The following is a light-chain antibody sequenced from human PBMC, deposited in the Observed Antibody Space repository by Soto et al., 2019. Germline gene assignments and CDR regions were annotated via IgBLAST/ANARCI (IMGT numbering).Light chain of an antibody. Sequence: QSALTQPASVSGSPGQSITISCTGTSSDVSGYNYVSWYQQHPGKVPKLMIYDVSNRPSGVSNRFSASKSGNTASLTISGLQAEDEADYYCSSYTSSSSLVFGGGTKLTVL. V-gene: IGLV2-14*01. J-gene: IGLJ2*01. CDR1: SSDVSGYNY. CDR2: DVS. CDR3: SSYTSSSSLV.